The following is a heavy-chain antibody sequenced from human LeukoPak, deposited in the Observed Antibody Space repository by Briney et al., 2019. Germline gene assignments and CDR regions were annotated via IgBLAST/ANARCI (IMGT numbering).Heavy chain of an antibody. Sequence: GASVKVSCKASGYTFTGYYMHWVRQAPGQGLEWMGWINPNSGGTNYAQKFQGRVTMTRDTSISTAYMELSRLRSDDTAVYYCARDPFTYYYDSSGYYHDYWGQGTLVTVSS. CDR2: INPNSGGT. CDR3: ARDPFTYYYDSSGYYHDY. J-gene: IGHJ4*02. CDR1: GYTFTGYY. V-gene: IGHV1-2*02. D-gene: IGHD3-22*01.